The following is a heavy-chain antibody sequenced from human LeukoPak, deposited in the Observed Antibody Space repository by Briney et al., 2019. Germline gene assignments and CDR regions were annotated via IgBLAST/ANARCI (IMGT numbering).Heavy chain of an antibody. CDR3: ASEDGTGYYLSFDY. CDR2: IYYSGST. CDR1: GYSISSGYY. V-gene: IGHV4-38-2*02. J-gene: IGHJ4*02. D-gene: IGHD3-22*01. Sequence: PSETLSLTCTVSGYSISSGYYWGWIRQPPGKGLEWIGSIYYSGSTYHNPSLKSRVTISLDTSKNQFSLKLTSVTAADTAVYYCASEDGTGYYLSFDYWGQGALVTVSS.